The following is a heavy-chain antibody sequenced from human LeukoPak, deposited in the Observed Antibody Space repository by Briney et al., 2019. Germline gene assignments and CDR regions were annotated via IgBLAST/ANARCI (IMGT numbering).Heavy chain of an antibody. CDR1: GYTFTSYG. V-gene: IGHV1-18*01. CDR2: ISAYNGNT. CDR3: ARGAHIVVVTAPQNPTDAFDI. D-gene: IGHD2-21*02. J-gene: IGHJ3*02. Sequence: ASVKVSCKASGYTFTSYGISWVRQAPGQGLEWMGWISAYNGNTNYAQKLQGRVTMTTDTSTSTAYMELRSLRAEDTAVYYCARGAHIVVVTAPQNPTDAFDIWGQGTMVTVSS.